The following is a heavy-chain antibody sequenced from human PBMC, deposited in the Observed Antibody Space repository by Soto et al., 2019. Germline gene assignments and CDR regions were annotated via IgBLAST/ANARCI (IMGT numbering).Heavy chain of an antibody. D-gene: IGHD2-2*01. CDR1: GGTFSSYA. CDR2: IIPISGTA. Sequence: QVQLVQSGAEVKKPGSSVKVSCKASGGTFSSYAISWVRQAPGQGLEWMGGIIPISGTANYAQQFQGRVTSTADDSTSTAYMELSSLRSEDTAVYYCARSQGSSTSLEIYYYYYYGMDVWGQGTTVTVSS. CDR3: ARSQGSSTSLEIYYYYYYGMDV. J-gene: IGHJ6*02. V-gene: IGHV1-69*01.